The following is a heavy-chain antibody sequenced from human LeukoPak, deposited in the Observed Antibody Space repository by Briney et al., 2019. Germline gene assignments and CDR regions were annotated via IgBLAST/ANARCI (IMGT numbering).Heavy chain of an antibody. D-gene: IGHD3-9*01. Sequence: GGSLRLSCAASGFTFSSYAMSWVRQAPGKGLEWVSAISGSGGSTYYADSVKGRFTISRDNSKNTLYLQMNSLRAEDTAVYYCAKIYDILTGYYFSPIDYWGQGTLVTVSS. CDR3: AKIYDILTGYYFSPIDY. J-gene: IGHJ4*02. CDR2: ISGSGGST. V-gene: IGHV3-23*01. CDR1: GFTFSSYA.